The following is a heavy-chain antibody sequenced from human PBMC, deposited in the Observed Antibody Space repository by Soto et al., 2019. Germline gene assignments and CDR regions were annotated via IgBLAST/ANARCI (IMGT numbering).Heavy chain of an antibody. D-gene: IGHD3-10*01. J-gene: IGHJ4*02. CDR3: ARHLTWIGELSHLCLDD. Sequence: PSETLSLTCTVYGGSIGSHYWSWIRQSPGKGLEWIGYISYSGNTNYNPSLKSRVAMSLDTSKDQVPLRLTSVTAEDTAVYYCARHLTWIGELSHLCLDDWGQGVQVTVSS. V-gene: IGHV4-59*08. CDR1: GGSIGSHY. CDR2: ISYSGNT.